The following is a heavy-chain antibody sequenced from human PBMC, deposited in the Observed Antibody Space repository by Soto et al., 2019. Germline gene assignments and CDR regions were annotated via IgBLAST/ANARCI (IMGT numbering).Heavy chain of an antibody. D-gene: IGHD2-2*01. V-gene: IGHV3-21*01. J-gene: IGHJ3*02. CDR2: ISSSSSYI. Sequence: EVQLVESGGGLVKPGGSLRLSCAASGFTFSSYSMNWVRQAPGKGLEWVSSISSSSSYIYYADSVKGRFTISRDNAKNSLYLQMNSLRAEDTAVYYCARAVVVPAARSDAFDNWGQGTMVTVSS. CDR1: GFTFSSYS. CDR3: ARAVVVPAARSDAFDN.